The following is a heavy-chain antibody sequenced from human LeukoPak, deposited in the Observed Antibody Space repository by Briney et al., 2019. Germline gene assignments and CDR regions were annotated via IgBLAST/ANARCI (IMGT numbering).Heavy chain of an antibody. Sequence: PGGSLRLSCAASGFTFSTYGMIWVRQAPGKGPEWVSSISSISTYTHYADAVKGRFTISRDNTKNSLYLQMNSLGVEDTAVYYCASTHIPQYDFWTASIWGQGTLVAVSS. J-gene: IGHJ4*02. CDR1: GFTFSTYG. D-gene: IGHD3-3*01. CDR2: ISSISTYT. V-gene: IGHV3-21*01. CDR3: ASTHIPQYDFWTASI.